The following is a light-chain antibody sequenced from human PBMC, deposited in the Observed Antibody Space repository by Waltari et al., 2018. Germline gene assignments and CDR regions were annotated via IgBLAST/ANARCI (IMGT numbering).Light chain of an antibody. CDR1: KIGRES. V-gene: IGLV3-21*04. J-gene: IGLJ2*01. CDR2: YDT. Sequence: SFVLTQAPSVSVAPGETATFTCGGGKIGRESVHWSQPRPGQAPLLVIFYDTDRPSGIPDRFSGSKSGSTATLNISRVEAGDEADYYCQVCDSRSDQVLFGGGTKLTVL. CDR3: QVCDSRSDQVL.